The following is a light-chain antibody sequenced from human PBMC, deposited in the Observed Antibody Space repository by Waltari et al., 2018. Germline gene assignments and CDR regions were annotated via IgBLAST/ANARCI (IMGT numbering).Light chain of an antibody. CDR2: VNSDGSH. Sequence: QLVVTQSPSASASLGASVKLTCTLSSGHSSNVIAWLQQHPERGPRYLMKVNSDGSHRKGDGIPDRFSGASSGAERYLTISNLQAEDEADYYCQAGGHGTWVFGGGTKLTVL. CDR3: QAGGHGTWV. V-gene: IGLV4-69*01. J-gene: IGLJ3*02. CDR1: SGHSSNV.